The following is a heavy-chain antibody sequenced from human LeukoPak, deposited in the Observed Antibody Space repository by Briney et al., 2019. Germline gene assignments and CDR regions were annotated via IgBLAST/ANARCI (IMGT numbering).Heavy chain of an antibody. CDR1: GFTFSDYY. CDR2: ISSSGSTI. D-gene: IGHD3-3*01. Sequence: GGSLRLSCAASGFTFSDYYMSWIRQAPGKGLEWVSYISSSGSTIYYAGSVKGRFTISRDNAKNSLYLQMNSLRAEDTAVYYCACSYDFWSGPDYWGQGTLVTVSS. V-gene: IGHV3-11*01. J-gene: IGHJ4*02. CDR3: ACSYDFWSGPDY.